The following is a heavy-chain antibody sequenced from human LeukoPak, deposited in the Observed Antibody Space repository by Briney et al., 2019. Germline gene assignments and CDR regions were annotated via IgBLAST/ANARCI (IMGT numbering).Heavy chain of an antibody. CDR3: ARHQYSYGSSLDY. CDR1: GYSFTNYW. CDR2: IDPSDSYT. D-gene: IGHD3-10*01. V-gene: IGHV5-10-1*01. J-gene: IGHJ4*02. Sequence: GESLKISCKGSGYSFTNYWISWVRQMPGKGLEWMGRIDPSDSYTNYSPSFEGHVTISADNSITTASLRWSRLKASDTAIYYCARHQYSYGSSLDYWGQGTLVTVS.